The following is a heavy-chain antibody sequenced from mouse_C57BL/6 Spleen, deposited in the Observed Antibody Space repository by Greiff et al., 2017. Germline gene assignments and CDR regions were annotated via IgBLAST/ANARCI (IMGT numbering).Heavy chain of an antibody. D-gene: IGHD3-2*02. V-gene: IGHV1-52*01. CDR1: GYTFTSYW. J-gene: IGHJ3*01. CDR3: ARSGAQVPGFAY. CDR2: IDPSDSET. Sequence: QVHVKQPGAELVRPGSSVKLSCKASGYTFTSYWLHWVKQRPIQGLEWIGNIDPSDSETHYNQKFKDKATLTVDKSSSTAYMQLSSLTSEDSAVYYCARSGAQVPGFAYWGQGTLVTVSA.